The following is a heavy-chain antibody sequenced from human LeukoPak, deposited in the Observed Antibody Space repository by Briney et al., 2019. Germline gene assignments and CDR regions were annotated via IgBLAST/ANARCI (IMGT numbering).Heavy chain of an antibody. J-gene: IGHJ4*02. Sequence: GGSLRLSCAASGFTFSSYGMHWVRQAPGKGLEWVAVISYDGSNKYYADSVKSRFTISRDNPKNTLYLQMNSLRAEDTAVYYCANTNYYGSGSYGANPDYWGQGTLVTVSS. D-gene: IGHD3-10*01. V-gene: IGHV3-30*18. CDR1: GFTFSSYG. CDR2: ISYDGSNK. CDR3: ANTNYYGSGSYGANPDY.